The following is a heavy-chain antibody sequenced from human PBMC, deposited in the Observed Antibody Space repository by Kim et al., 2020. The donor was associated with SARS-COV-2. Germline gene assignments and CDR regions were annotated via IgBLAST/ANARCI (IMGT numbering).Heavy chain of an antibody. CDR1: GYTFTHHW. CDR2: IHPIDSDT. CDR3: ARCGGDCYVNPWFES. D-gene: IGHD2-21*02. J-gene: IGHJ5*01. Sequence: GESLKISCQASGYTFTHHWIGWVRQKPGEGLEWMGTIHPIDSDTKYRPSLQGRVTFSVDKPIGTAYMYWSSLKASDSAMYYCARCGGDCYVNPWFESWG. V-gene: IGHV5-51*04.